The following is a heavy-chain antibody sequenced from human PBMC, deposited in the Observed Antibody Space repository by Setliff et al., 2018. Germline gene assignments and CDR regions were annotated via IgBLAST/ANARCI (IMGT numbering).Heavy chain of an antibody. CDR2: FDPEDGET. CDR3: ARVPLPLDIVVVVAATPLEYYYYMDV. Sequence: GASVKVSCKVSGYTLTELSRHWVRQAPGKGLEWMGGFDPEDGETIYAQKFQGRVTMTEDTSTDTAYMELSSLRSEDTAVYYCARVPLPLDIVVVVAATPLEYYYYMDVWGKGTTVTVSS. D-gene: IGHD2-15*01. J-gene: IGHJ6*03. CDR1: GYTLTELS. V-gene: IGHV1-24*01.